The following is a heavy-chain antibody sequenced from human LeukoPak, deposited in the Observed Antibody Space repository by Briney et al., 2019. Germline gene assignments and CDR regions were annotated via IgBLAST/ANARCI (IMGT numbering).Heavy chain of an antibody. CDR3: ARVSATAPCFDY. CDR2: IYTSGST. Sequence: PSETLSLTCTVSGGSISSYYWSWVRQPAGKGLEWVGRIYTSGSTNYNPSLKSRVTMSVDTSKNQFSLKLSSVTAADTAVYYCARVSATAPCFDYWGQGTLVTVSS. V-gene: IGHV4-4*07. J-gene: IGHJ4*02. D-gene: IGHD2-21*02. CDR1: GGSISSYY.